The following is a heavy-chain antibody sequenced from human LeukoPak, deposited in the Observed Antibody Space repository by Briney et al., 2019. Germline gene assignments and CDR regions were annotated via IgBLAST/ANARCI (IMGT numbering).Heavy chain of an antibody. J-gene: IGHJ4*02. V-gene: IGHV1-46*01. CDR3: ARGRLWLPV. D-gene: IGHD5-18*01. CDR2: INPSGGST. CDR1: GYTFTSYY. Sequence: ASVTVSCKASGYTFTSYYMRWVRQAPGQGGEWMGIINPSGGSTSYAQKFQGRVTMTRDMSASTVYMELSSLRSEDTAVYYCARGRLWLPVWGQGTLVTVSS.